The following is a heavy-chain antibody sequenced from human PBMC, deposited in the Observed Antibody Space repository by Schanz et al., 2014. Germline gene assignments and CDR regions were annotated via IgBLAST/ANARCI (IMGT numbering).Heavy chain of an antibody. CDR1: GFTVSKNY. J-gene: IGHJ5*01. D-gene: IGHD3-16*01. V-gene: IGHV3-66*01. Sequence: VHLVESGGGLVQPGGSLRLSCAASGFTVSKNYMSWVRQAPGKGLEWVSIIYTDGSTYYADSVKGRFTISRDNSRKTLYLQMNSLRADDTAVYYCAKDLYNYGIFDSWGQGTLVTVSS. CDR3: AKDLYNYGIFDS. CDR2: IYTDGST.